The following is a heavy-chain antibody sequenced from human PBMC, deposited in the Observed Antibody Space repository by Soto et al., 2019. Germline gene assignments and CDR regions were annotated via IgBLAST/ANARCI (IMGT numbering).Heavy chain of an antibody. D-gene: IGHD2-2*01. CDR3: ASKVVPAAYFDY. CDR2: INHSGST. CDR1: GGSFSGYY. J-gene: IGHJ4*02. Sequence: SETLSLTCAVYGGSFSGYYWSWIRQPPGKGLEWIGEINHSGSTNYNPSLKSRVTISVDTSKNQFSLKLSSVTAADTAVYYCASKVVPAAYFDYWGQGTLVTVSS. V-gene: IGHV4-34*01.